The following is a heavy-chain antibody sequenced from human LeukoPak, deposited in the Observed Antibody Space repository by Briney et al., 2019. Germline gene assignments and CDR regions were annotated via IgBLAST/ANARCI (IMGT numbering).Heavy chain of an antibody. D-gene: IGHD3-22*01. CDR1: GVSFSGYY. V-gene: IGHV4-34*01. CDR2: INLSGST. Sequence: PSETLSLTCALYGVSFSGYYWSWLRQPAGKGREWIGEINLSGSTNCNPSLNSRVTISVDTSKNQFSLKLSSVTAADTAVYYCAPAPDYYDSGGYYGAPIVDWGGGTMVTVAS. J-gene: IGHJ4*02. CDR3: APAPDYYDSGGYYGAPIVD.